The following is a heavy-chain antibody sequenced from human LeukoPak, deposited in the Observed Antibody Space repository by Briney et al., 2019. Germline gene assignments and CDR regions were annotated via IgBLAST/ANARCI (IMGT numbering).Heavy chain of an antibody. J-gene: IGHJ1*01. V-gene: IGHV3-23*01. CDR2: IGVNTDRT. Sequence: GGSLRLSCAASGFTFSNYAMIWVRQAAGKGLEWVSAIGVNTDRTYYADSVRGRFTISRDYSHNTLSLQMSSLRAEDTAVYYCAKGHGDHIPAEYLEHWGQGTLVTVSS. D-gene: IGHD4-17*01. CDR1: GFTFSNYA. CDR3: AKGHGDHIPAEYLEH.